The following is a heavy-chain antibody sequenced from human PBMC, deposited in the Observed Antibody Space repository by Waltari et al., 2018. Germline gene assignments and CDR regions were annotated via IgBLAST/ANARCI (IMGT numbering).Heavy chain of an antibody. Sequence: EVQLVESGGGLVQPGGSLGLSCEASGFTVSNTYISWVRQAPGKGLEWVSVFYSGGSAYYADSLKGRFTLSRDNSKNTVYLQMKSLRVEDTAVYYCARVTHSNPAYFDLWGRGTLVTVSS. J-gene: IGHJ2*01. CDR2: FYSGGSA. D-gene: IGHD4-4*01. CDR1: GFTVSNTY. V-gene: IGHV3-66*01. CDR3: ARVTHSNPAYFDL.